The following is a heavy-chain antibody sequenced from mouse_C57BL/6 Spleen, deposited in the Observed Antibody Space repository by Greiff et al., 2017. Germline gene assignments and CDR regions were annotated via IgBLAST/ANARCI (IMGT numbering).Heavy chain of an antibody. V-gene: IGHV2-2*01. D-gene: IGHD2-3*01. CDR3: ARNDGYYEYFDV. Sequence: VKLVESGPGLVQPSQSLSITCTVSGFSLTSYGVHWVRQSPGKGLEWLGVIWSGGSTDYNAAFISRLSISKDNSKSQVFFKMNSLQADDTAIYYCARNDGYYEYFDVWGTGTTVTVSS. CDR2: IWSGGST. CDR1: GFSLTSYG. J-gene: IGHJ1*03.